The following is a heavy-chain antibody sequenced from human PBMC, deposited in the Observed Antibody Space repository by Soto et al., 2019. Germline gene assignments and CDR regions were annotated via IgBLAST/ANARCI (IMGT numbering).Heavy chain of an antibody. J-gene: IGHJ4*01. CDR3: ARVVLVGATPDYFDH. CDR2: LYSGGTT. Sequence: EVQLVESGGSFIQPGGCLRLSCAVSGFSVSRNFMSWIRQAPGKGLEWVSILYSGGTTYYTGSVEGRFTMSGDDSKNTVYLQMKSLRVEDTATYFCARVVLVGATPDYFDHWGQGSLVTVSS. D-gene: IGHD1-26*01. CDR1: GFSVSRNF. V-gene: IGHV3-53*01.